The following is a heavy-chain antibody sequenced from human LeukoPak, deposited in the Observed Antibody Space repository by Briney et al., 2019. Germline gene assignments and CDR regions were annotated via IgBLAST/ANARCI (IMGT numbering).Heavy chain of an antibody. CDR3: ARVRVINFYYYGMDV. CDR1: GGSFSGYY. J-gene: IGHJ6*04. CDR2: INHSGST. V-gene: IGHV4-34*01. Sequence: SETLSLTSAVYGGSFSGYYWSWIRQPPGKGLEWIGEINHSGSTNYNPFLKSRVTISVDTSKNQFSLKLSSVTAADTAVYYCARVRVINFYYYGMDVWGKGTTVTVSS. D-gene: IGHD3-16*02.